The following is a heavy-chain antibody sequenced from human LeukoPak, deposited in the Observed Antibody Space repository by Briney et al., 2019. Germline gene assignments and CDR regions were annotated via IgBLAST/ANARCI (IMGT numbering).Heavy chain of an antibody. D-gene: IGHD3-10*01. Sequence: SVKVSCKASGGTFSSYAISWVRQAPGQGLEWMGGIIPIFGTANYAQKFQGRVTITTDESTSTAYMELSSLRSEDTAVYYCARGGGGTQPVDYWGQGTLVTVSS. CDR2: IIPIFGTA. CDR1: GGTFSSYA. CDR3: ARGGGGTQPVDY. J-gene: IGHJ4*02. V-gene: IGHV1-69*05.